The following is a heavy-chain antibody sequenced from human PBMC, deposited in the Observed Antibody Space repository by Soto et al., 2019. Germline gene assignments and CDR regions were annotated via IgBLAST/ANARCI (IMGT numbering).Heavy chain of an antibody. J-gene: IGHJ4*02. D-gene: IGHD6-19*01. CDR1: GYTFSNYD. CDR2: VSNKNGVT. Sequence: ASVKLSCKTSGYTFSNYDFSWVRQAPGQGLEWMGWVSNKNGVTNYAEKFRDRVTMITDISTNTIYMELRSLRSDDTAVYFCARERLNTGWYGFDHWGQGTQVTVSS. V-gene: IGHV1-18*04. CDR3: ARERLNTGWYGFDH.